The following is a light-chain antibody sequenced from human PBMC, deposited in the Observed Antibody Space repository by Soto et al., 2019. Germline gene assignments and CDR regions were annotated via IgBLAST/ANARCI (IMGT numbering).Light chain of an antibody. V-gene: IGKV3-15*01. CDR1: QSVGTY. CDR2: GAS. CDR3: QQYNDWPRT. Sequence: EIVMTQSPATLSVSPGERATLSCRASQSVGTYLAWYQQKPGQAPRLLIYGASTRAAGISPRFSGGGSGTEFTLTTSSLQSEDFAVSYCQQYNDWPRTFGQGTKVGIK. J-gene: IGKJ1*01.